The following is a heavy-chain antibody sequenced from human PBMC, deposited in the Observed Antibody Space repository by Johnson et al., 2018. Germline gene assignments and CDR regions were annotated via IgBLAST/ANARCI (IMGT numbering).Heavy chain of an antibody. CDR2: IYSGGST. D-gene: IGHD2-15*01. Sequence: EVQLLESGGGVVQPGRSLRLSCAASGFTVSSNYMSWVRQAPGKGLEWVSVIYSGGSTYYAASVKGRFTITRDNAKNSLYLQMNRLRAEDTAVYYLARETSVVVAATGYYYYYMDVWGKGTTVTVSS. V-gene: IGHV3-66*01. J-gene: IGHJ6*03. CDR3: ARETSVVVAATGYYYYYMDV. CDR1: GFTVSSNY.